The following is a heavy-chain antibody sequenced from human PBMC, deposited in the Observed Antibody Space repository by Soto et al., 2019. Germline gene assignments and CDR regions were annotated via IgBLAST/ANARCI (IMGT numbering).Heavy chain of an antibody. D-gene: IGHD2-15*01. CDR2: ISFSGGST. CDR1: GFTFSNFG. CDR3: AKPPGDLVVVVSALDR. J-gene: IGHJ5*02. V-gene: IGHV3-23*01. Sequence: EVQLLESGGGLVQPGGSLRLSCAASGFTFSNFGMSLVRQAPGKGLEWVSAISFSGGSTYYAQSVKGRFTISRDDSKNTLYLQMNSLRAEDTAVYYCAKPPGDLVVVVSALDRWGQGTLVTVSS.